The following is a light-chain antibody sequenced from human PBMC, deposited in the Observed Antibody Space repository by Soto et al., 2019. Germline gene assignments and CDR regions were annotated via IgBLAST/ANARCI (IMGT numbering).Light chain of an antibody. V-gene: IGKV3-20*01. CDR2: RTS. Sequence: EIVLTQSPDTLSLSPGETAALSCRASQSFTNSFLAWYQQRTGQPPRLLVYRTSNRAVGIPDSLSGSGSGKDVTVTIRGLKGQDFEVEYDHQYRDSPTCGPGTKVEVK. J-gene: IGKJ1*01. CDR1: QSFTNSF. CDR3: HQYRDSPT.